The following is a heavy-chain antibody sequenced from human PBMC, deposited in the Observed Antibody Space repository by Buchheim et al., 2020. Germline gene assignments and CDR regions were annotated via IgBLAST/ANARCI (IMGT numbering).Heavy chain of an antibody. J-gene: IGHJ4*02. CDR3: TRDEDCEYSSSSGFDY. V-gene: IGHV3-21*06. CDR1: GFTFSSYS. D-gene: IGHD6-6*01. CDR2: ITGSGSYI. Sequence: EVQLVESGGGLVKPGGSLRVSCAASGFTFSSYSMNWVRQAPGKGLEWVSSITGSGSYIYYAASVKGRFTISRDNAKNSLYLQMNSLRAEDTAVYYCTRDEDCEYSSSSGFDYWGQGTL.